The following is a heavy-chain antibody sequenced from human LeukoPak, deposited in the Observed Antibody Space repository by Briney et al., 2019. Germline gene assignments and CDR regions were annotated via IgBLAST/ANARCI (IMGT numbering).Heavy chain of an antibody. V-gene: IGHV1-2*02. D-gene: IGHD1-26*01. J-gene: IGHJ3*02. CDR2: INPNSGGT. Sequence: ASVKVSCKASGYTFTGYYMHWVRQAPGQGLEWMGWINPNSGGTNYAQRFQGRVTMTRDTSISTAYMELSRLRSDDTAVYYCARVGVGANDAFDIWGQGTMVTVSS. CDR3: ARVGVGANDAFDI. CDR1: GYTFTGYY.